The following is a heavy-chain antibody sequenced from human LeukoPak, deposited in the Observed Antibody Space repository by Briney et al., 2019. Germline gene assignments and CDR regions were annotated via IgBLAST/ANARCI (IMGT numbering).Heavy chain of an antibody. J-gene: IGHJ4*02. CDR2: LGRSGEYK. V-gene: IGHV3-23*01. CDR3: AKGKYYDSSGYYLGLFDY. Sequence: PGGSLRLSCAASGFRFTDYSMSWVRQAPGKGLEWVAGLGRSGEYKYYADSVKGRFTISRDNSKNTLYLQMNSLRAEDTAVYYCAKGKYYDSSGYYLGLFDYWGQGTLVTVSS. CDR1: GFRFTDYS. D-gene: IGHD3-22*01.